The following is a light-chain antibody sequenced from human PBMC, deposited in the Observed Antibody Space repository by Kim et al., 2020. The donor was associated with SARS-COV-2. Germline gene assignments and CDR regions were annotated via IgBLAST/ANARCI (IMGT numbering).Light chain of an antibody. CDR1: SLRSYY. Sequence: ALVQTVRIPCQGDSLRSYYASWYQQKPGQAPVLVIYGKNNRPSGIPDRFSGSSSGNTASLTITGAQAEDEADYYCNSRDSSGNLWVFGGGTQLTVL. J-gene: IGLJ3*02. CDR3: NSRDSSGNLWV. V-gene: IGLV3-19*01. CDR2: GKN.